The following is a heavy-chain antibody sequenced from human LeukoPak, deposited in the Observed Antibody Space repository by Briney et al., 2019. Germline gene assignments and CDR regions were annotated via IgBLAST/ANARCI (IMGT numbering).Heavy chain of an antibody. Sequence: PSVKVSCKASGYTFTGYYMHWVRQAPGQGLEWMGRINPNSSGTNYAKKFQGRVTMTRDTSISTAYMELSRLRCDDTAVYYCARDMAYYDILTGQMDYWGQGTLVTVSS. V-gene: IGHV1-2*06. J-gene: IGHJ4*02. CDR1: GYTFTGYY. CDR2: INPNSSGT. D-gene: IGHD3-9*01. CDR3: ARDMAYYDILTGQMDY.